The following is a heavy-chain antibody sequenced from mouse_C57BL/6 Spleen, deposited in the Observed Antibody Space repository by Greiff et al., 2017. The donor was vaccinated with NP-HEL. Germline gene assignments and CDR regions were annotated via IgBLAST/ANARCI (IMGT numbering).Heavy chain of an antibody. J-gene: IGHJ3*01. V-gene: IGHV5-4*03. CDR3: ASPRSFAY. CDR1: GFTFSSYA. CDR2: ISDGGSYT. Sequence: EVKLMESGGGLVKPGGSLKLSCAASGFTFSSYAMSWVRQTPEKRLEWVATISDGGSYTYYPDNVKGRFTISRDNAKNNLYLQMSHLKSEDTAMYYCASPRSFAYWGQGTLVTVSA.